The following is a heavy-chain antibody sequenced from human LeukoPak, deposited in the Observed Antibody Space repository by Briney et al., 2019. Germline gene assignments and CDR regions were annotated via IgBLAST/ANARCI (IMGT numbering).Heavy chain of an antibody. J-gene: IGHJ4*02. D-gene: IGHD2-2*01. Sequence: GGSLRLSCAASGFTFSSYAMSWVRQAPGKGLEWVSAISGSGGSTDYADSVKGRFTISRDNSKNTLHLQMNSLRAEDTAVYYCAKVRPYCSSTSCYAISRLYYFDYWGQGTLVTVSS. CDR3: AKVRPYCSSTSCYAISRLYYFDY. CDR2: ISGSGGST. CDR1: GFTFSSYA. V-gene: IGHV3-23*01.